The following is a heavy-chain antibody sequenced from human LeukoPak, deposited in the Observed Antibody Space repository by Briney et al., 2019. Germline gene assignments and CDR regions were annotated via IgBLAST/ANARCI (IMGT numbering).Heavy chain of an antibody. CDR3: ARERGPIYDSSGYTPLWAFDI. D-gene: IGHD3-22*01. V-gene: IGHV4-4*07. CDR2: IYTSGST. Sequence: SETLSLTCTASGGSISSYYWSWIRQPAGKGLEWIGRIYTSGSTNYNPSLKSRVTMSVDTSKNQFSLKLSSVTAADTAVYYCARERGPIYDSSGYTPLWAFDIWGQGTMVTVSS. J-gene: IGHJ3*02. CDR1: GGSISSYY.